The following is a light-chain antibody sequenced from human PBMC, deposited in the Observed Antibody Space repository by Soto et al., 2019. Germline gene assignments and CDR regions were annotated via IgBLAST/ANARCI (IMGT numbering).Light chain of an antibody. V-gene: IGKV1-39*01. CDR1: QTISSY. Sequence: DIQMTQSPSSLSASVGDRVTITCRASQTISSYLNWYQQRPGKAPNILIYASSSLQSGVPPRFSGSGSGTDFTLTISSLQPEDFATYYCQQTYITPTTFGQGTRLEIK. CDR2: ASS. CDR3: QQTYITPTT. J-gene: IGKJ5*01.